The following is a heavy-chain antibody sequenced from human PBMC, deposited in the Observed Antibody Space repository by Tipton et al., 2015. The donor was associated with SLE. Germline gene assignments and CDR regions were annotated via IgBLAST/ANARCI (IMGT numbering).Heavy chain of an antibody. D-gene: IGHD3-10*01. J-gene: IGHJ6*03. CDR1: GGSISSFY. V-gene: IGHV4-59*01. CDR2: IYYSGST. CDR3: ARDHLPGGYYYYMDV. Sequence: SLTCTVSGGSISSFYWSWIRQPPGKGLEWIGYIYYSGSTNYNPSLKSRVTISVDTSKNQFSLKLSSVTAADTAVYYCARDHLPGGYYYYMDVWGKGTTVTVSS.